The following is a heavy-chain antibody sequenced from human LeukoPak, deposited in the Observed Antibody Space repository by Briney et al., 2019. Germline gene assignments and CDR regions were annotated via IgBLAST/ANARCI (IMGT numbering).Heavy chain of an antibody. Sequence: GGALRLSCAASGLTFSSYVMHWVRQAPGKGLEWVAVISYDGSNKYYADSVKGRFTISRDNSKNTLYLQMNSLRAEDTAVYYCAKDLSGPVLRYFDWFMGGFDYWGQGTLVTVSS. D-gene: IGHD3-9*01. V-gene: IGHV3-30*18. J-gene: IGHJ4*02. CDR3: AKDLSGPVLRYFDWFMGGFDY. CDR1: GLTFSSYV. CDR2: ISYDGSNK.